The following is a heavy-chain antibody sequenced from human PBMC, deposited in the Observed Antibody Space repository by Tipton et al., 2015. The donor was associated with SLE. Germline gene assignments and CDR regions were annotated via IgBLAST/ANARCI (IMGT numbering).Heavy chain of an antibody. V-gene: IGHV4-39*07. D-gene: IGHD3-16*01. CDR3: ARVQAYEGFDP. CDR1: GGSISSSSYY. J-gene: IGHJ5*02. Sequence: TLSLTCTVSGGSISSSSYYWGWIRQPPGKGLEWIGSIYYSGSTYYNPPLKSRVTISVDTSKNQFSLKLSSVTAADTAVYYCARVQAYEGFDPWGQGPLVTDSS. CDR2: IYYSGST.